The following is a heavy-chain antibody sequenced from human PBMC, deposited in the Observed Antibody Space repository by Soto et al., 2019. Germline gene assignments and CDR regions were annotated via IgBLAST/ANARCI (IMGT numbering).Heavy chain of an antibody. D-gene: IGHD3-16*01. Sequence: QVQLLESGPGLVKTSDTLSLTCTVSGDSITSRYWSWIRQSPGQGLEWIGYVYDTGDNYNPSLMRRATMSLATAKNLFSLRLRSVTAADTAVYYCAGGDHWRLVNFWGRGHLVTVS. CDR2: VYDTGD. J-gene: IGHJ4*02. V-gene: IGHV4-59*07. CDR3: AGGDHWRLVNF. CDR1: GDSITSRY.